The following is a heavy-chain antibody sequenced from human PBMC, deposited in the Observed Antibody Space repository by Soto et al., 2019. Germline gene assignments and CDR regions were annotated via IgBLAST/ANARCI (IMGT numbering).Heavy chain of an antibody. CDR2: IIPIFGTA. J-gene: IGHJ4*02. D-gene: IGHD2-15*01. V-gene: IGHV1-69*01. CDR1: GGTFSSYA. Sequence: QVQLVQSGAEVKKPGSSVKVSCKASGGTFSSYAISWVRQAPGQGREGMGGIIPIFGTANYAQKFQGRVTITADQSTSTAYMELSSLRSEDTAVYYCAKHCSGGSCYPIHCDYWGQGTLVTVSS. CDR3: AKHCSGGSCYPIHCDY.